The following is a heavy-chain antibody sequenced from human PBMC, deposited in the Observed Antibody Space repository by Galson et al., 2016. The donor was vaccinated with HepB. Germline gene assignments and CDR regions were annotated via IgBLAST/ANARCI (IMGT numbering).Heavy chain of an antibody. CDR1: GFTFSNYV. Sequence: SLRLSCAASGFTFSNYVMSWVRQAPGKGLEWVSAISGTSTTSDYAYSIKGRFIISRDNSKNTVYLQMNSLRAEDTAIYYCAKDRLHRGDRGYYDAFDVWGRGTRVTVSA. CDR3: AKDRLHRGDRGYYDAFDV. J-gene: IGHJ3*01. V-gene: IGHV3-23*01. D-gene: IGHD3-22*01. CDR2: ISGTSTTS.